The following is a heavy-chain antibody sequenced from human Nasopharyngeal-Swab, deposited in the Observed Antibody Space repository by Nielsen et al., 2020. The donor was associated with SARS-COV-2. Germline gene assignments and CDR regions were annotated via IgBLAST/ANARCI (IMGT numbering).Heavy chain of an antibody. CDR2: IGDKAHNYAT. CDR1: GFIFSGSA. CDR3: TTDYYFDY. J-gene: IGHJ4*02. V-gene: IGHV3-73*01. Sequence: LKISCAASGFIFSGSAMHWVRQASGKGLEWVGRIGDKAHNYATTYAASVKGRFTISRDDSKNTAFLQMDSLKTEDTALYYCTTDYYFDYWGQGTLVTVSS.